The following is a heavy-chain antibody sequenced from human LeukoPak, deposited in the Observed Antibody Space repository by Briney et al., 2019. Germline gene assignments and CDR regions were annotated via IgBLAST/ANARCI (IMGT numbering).Heavy chain of an antibody. CDR3: AEDGGMTMVTHDAFDI. CDR2: ISGSGGST. D-gene: IGHD4/OR15-4a*01. Sequence: GGSLRLSCAASGFTFSTYAMSWVRQAPGKGLEWVSGISGSGGSTQYADSVKGRFTISRDNSKNTLYLQMNSLRAEDTAVYYCAEDGGMTMVTHDAFDIWGQGTMVTVSS. J-gene: IGHJ3*02. V-gene: IGHV3-23*01. CDR1: GFTFSTYA.